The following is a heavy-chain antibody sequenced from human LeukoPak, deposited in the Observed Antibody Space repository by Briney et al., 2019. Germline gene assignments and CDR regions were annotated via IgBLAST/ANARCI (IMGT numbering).Heavy chain of an antibody. CDR1: GFTFSSFG. Sequence: GGSLSLSCAASGFTFSSFGMNWVRQAPGKGLEWVSYISSSSSTIYYADSVRRRFTISRDNAKNSLYLQMNSVRSEDTAVYYCARAYYYDSSGYYGYWGQGSLVTVSS. V-gene: IGHV3-48*01. D-gene: IGHD3-22*01. J-gene: IGHJ4*02. CDR3: ARAYYYDSSGYYGY. CDR2: ISSSSSTI.